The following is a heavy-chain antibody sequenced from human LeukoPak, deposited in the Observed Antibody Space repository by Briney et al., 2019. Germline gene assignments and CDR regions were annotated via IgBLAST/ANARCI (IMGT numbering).Heavy chain of an antibody. CDR1: GFTFSSYA. CDR3: AKVSSSSSSTRAFDY. CDR2: ISGSGGST. J-gene: IGHJ4*02. Sequence: GGPLTLSCAASGFTFSSYAMSWLRQAPGKGLEWVSAISGSGGSTYYAASVKGRFTISRDNSKNTLYLQMNSLRAEDTAVYYCAKVSSSSSSTRAFDYWGQGTLVTVSS. V-gene: IGHV3-23*01. D-gene: IGHD6-13*01.